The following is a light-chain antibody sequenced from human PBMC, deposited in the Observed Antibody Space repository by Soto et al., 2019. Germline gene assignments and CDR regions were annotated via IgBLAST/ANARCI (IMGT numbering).Light chain of an antibody. Sequence: EIVMTQSPATLSVSPGERATLSCRASQSVSTYLAWYQQKPGQAPSLLIYGASDRATGTPDRFSGSGSGTDFTLTISRLEPEDYAVYYCQQLDDSVTFGQGTRLEIK. J-gene: IGKJ5*01. CDR2: GAS. V-gene: IGKV3D-15*01. CDR3: QQLDDSVT. CDR1: QSVSTY.